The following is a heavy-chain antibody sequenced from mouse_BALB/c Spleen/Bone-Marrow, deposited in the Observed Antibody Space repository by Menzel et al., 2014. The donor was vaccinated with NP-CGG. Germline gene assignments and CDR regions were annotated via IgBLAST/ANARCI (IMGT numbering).Heavy chain of an antibody. Sequence: EVQLVESGGGLVQPGGSRKLSCAASGFTFSSFGMHWVRQAPEKGLEWVAYISSGSSTIYYADTVMGRFTISRDNPKNTLFLQMTSLRSEDTAMYYCARSGSSSFYFYYCGQGPPLSVSS. CDR3: ARSGSSSFYFYY. CDR1: GFTFSSFG. V-gene: IGHV5-17*02. D-gene: IGHD1-1*01. J-gene: IGHJ2*01. CDR2: ISSGSSTI.